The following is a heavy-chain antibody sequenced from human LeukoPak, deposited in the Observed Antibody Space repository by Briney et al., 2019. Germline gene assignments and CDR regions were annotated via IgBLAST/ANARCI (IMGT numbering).Heavy chain of an antibody. CDR3: AKIVGATTPKDY. J-gene: IGHJ4*02. CDR2: ISGDGGST. V-gene: IGHV3-43*02. CDR1: GFTFDDYA. D-gene: IGHD1-26*01. Sequence: GGSLRLSCAASGFTFDDYAMHWVRQAPGKGLEWVSLISGDGGSTYYADFVKGRFTISRDNSKNSLYLQMNSLRTEDTALYYCAKIVGATTPKDYWGQGTLVTVSS.